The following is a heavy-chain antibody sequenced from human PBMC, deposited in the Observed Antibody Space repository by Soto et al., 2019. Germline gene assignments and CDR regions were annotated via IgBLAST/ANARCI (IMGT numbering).Heavy chain of an antibody. CDR3: AKREYSSGWLGY. CDR2: ISGSGGST. Sequence: SLRLSCAASGFTFSSYAMSWVRQAPGKGLEWVSAISGSGGSTYYADSVKGRLTISRDNSKNTLYLQMNSLRAEDTAVSYCAKREYSSGWLGYWGQGTLVTVSS. V-gene: IGHV3-23*01. D-gene: IGHD6-19*01. CDR1: GFTFSSYA. J-gene: IGHJ4*02.